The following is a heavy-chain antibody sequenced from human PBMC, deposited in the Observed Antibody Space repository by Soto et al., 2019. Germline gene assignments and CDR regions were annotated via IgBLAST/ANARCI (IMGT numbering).Heavy chain of an antibody. Sequence: PGQSRQSSWNGSGYSFTTCWIGWVLQIPRKGLEWMGIIYPGDSDTRYSPSFQAHVTISADKSINTAYLQWGSLKASDTAIYYCTIQGYCFAWGVWSLCGQGTPDTGSS. V-gene: IGHV5-51*01. J-gene: IGHJ1*01. CDR2: IYPGDSDT. D-gene: IGHD5-18*01. CDR1: GYSFTTCW. CDR3: TIQGYCFAWGVWSL.